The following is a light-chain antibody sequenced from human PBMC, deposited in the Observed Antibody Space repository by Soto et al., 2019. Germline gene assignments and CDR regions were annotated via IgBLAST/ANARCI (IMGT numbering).Light chain of an antibody. CDR3: QSYVSSLSGAV. V-gene: IGLV1-40*01. J-gene: IGLJ7*01. Sequence: QSVLTQPPSVSGAPGQRVTISCTGSSSNIGAGYDVHWYQQLPGTAPKLLIYGNSNRPSGVPDRFSGSKSGTSASLAITGLQAEDEAGYYCQSYVSSLSGAVFGGGTQLTVL. CDR2: GNS. CDR1: SSNIGAGYD.